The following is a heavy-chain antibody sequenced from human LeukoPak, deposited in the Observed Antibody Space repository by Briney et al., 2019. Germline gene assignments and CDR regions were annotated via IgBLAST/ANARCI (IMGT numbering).Heavy chain of an antibody. CDR3: ARDATTDYYYHHMDV. D-gene: IGHD4-17*01. V-gene: IGHV1-2*02. Sequence: ASVKVSCKASGYTFTGYYMHWVRQAPGQGLEWMGWMNPNSGGTNYAQKFQGRVTMTRDTSISTAYMELSRLRSDDTAVYYCARDATTDYYYHHMDVWGKGTTVAVSS. J-gene: IGHJ6*03. CDR2: MNPNSGGT. CDR1: GYTFTGYY.